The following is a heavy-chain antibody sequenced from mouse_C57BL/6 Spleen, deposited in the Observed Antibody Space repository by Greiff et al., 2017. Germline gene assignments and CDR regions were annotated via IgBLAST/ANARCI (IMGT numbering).Heavy chain of an antibody. J-gene: IGHJ3*01. D-gene: IGHD2-4*01. CDR1: GFTFSSYG. Sequence: VQLQQSGGDLVKPGGSLKLSCAASGFTFSSYGMSWVRQTPDKRLEWVATISSGGSYTYYPDSVKGRFTISRDNAKNTLYLQMSSLKSEDTAMYYCASQSDYDWFAYWGQGTLVTVSA. V-gene: IGHV5-6*01. CDR2: ISSGGSYT. CDR3: ASQSDYDWFAY.